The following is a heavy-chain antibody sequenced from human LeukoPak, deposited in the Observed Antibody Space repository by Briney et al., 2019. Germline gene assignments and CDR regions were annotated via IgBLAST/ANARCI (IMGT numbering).Heavy chain of an antibody. Sequence: TSETLSLTCTVSGGSISSYYWSWIGPPPPKGLHWIGYIYFSGSTKYNPSLNNRVSFSVDTSNYELFLKLASVTAADAAVDYCARYRGKTTVSSLDWFDPWGQGTMVTVSS. J-gene: IGHJ5*02. D-gene: IGHD4-11*01. CDR2: IYFSGST. CDR1: GGSISSYY. V-gene: IGHV4-59*01. CDR3: ARYRGKTTVSSLDWFDP.